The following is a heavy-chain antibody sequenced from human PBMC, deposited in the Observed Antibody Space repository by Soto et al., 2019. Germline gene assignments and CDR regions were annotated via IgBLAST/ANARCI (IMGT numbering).Heavy chain of an antibody. V-gene: IGHV3-23*01. CDR1: GFTFSNYA. D-gene: IGHD6-19*01. J-gene: IGHJ4*02. Sequence: EVQLLESGGGLVQPGGSLRLSCAASGFTFSNYAMSWVRQAPGKGLEWVSPINGRGDTTYYVDSVKGRFTISRDNSKNTLYLQMNSLRAEDTAVYYGVKGKGYSSGWSEYWGQGTLVTVSS. CDR3: VKGKGYSSGWSEY. CDR2: INGRGDTT.